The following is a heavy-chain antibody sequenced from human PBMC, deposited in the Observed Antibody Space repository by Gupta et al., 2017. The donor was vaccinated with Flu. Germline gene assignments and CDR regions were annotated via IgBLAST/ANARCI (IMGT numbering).Heavy chain of an antibody. Sequence: QVQLVQSGAEMKKPGASVKVSCEASGYTFTGHYLHWVRLGPGRGLEWLGWINPNNGDTEYAQRFQGRVSMTRDTSISAAYMELTRLTSDDTAVYYCARDVIGPGWLDPWGQGTLVTVSS. CDR1: GYTFTGHY. V-gene: IGHV1-2*02. CDR2: INPNNGDT. J-gene: IGHJ5*02. D-gene: IGHD3-22*01. CDR3: ARDVIGPGWLDP.